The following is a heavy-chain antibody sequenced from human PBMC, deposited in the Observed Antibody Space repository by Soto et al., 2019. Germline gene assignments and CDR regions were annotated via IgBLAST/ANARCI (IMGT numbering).Heavy chain of an antibody. D-gene: IGHD6-25*01. CDR1: GDTFNDYY. CDR3: VRESGAATATLDYYYCYMDV. J-gene: IGHJ6*03. Sequence: QVQLVQSGAEVKRPGASVTVSCRSSGDTFNDYYIHWVRQAPGQGLEWMGWINPNGGVTKYAQKFQGWVSMTRDTSIRTVYRQLSRLRSDDTAVYYCVRESGAATATLDYYYCYMDVWGTGTTVTVSS. V-gene: IGHV1-2*04. CDR2: INPNGGVT.